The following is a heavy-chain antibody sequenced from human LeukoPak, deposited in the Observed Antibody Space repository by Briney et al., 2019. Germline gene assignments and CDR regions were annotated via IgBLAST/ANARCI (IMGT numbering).Heavy chain of an antibody. CDR1: GYTFTGYY. J-gene: IGHJ4*02. CDR2: INPNSGGT. CDR3: ARIYCSSTSCYLYYFDY. D-gene: IGHD2-2*01. Sequence: ASVKVSCKASGYTFTGYYMHWVRQAPGQGLEWMGWINPNSGGTNYAQKFQGRVTMTRDTSISTAYMELSRLRSDDTAVYYCARIYCSSTSCYLYYFDYWGQGTLATVSS. V-gene: IGHV1-2*02.